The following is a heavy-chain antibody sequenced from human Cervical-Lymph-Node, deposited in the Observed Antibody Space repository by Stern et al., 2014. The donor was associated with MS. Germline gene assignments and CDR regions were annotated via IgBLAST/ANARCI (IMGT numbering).Heavy chain of an antibody. D-gene: IGHD5-24*01. CDR1: GGSISSYY. Sequence: QVQLQESGPGLVKPSETLSLTCTVSGGSISSYYWSWIRQPPGKGLEWIGYIYYSGSTNYNPSLKSRVTISVDTSKNQFSLKLSSVTAADTAVYYCARKGRDGYNTLDYWGQGTLVTVSS. CDR3: ARKGRDGYNTLDY. J-gene: IGHJ4*02. V-gene: IGHV4-59*01. CDR2: IYYSGST.